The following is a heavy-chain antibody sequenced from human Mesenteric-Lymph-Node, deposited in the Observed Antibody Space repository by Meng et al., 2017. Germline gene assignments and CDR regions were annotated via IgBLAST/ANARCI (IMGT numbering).Heavy chain of an antibody. CDR2: INQNENEK. V-gene: IGHV3-7*01. CDR1: GFNFYDYW. Sequence: GGSLRLSCVVSGFNFYDYWMSWVRRAPGKGLEWVANINQNENEKYYVDSVKGRFTVSRDNAKNSLYLQMNSLRAEDTAVYYCARGLQRPATTPSSGWIYWGQGTLVTVSS. CDR3: ARGLQRPATTPSSGWIY. D-gene: IGHD6-19*01. J-gene: IGHJ4*02.